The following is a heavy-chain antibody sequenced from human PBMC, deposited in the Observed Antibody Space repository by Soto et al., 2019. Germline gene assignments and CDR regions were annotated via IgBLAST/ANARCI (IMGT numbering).Heavy chain of an antibody. Sequence: GGSLRLSCAASGSTFSSYAMHWVRQAPGKGLEWVAVISYDGSNKYYADSVKGRFTISRDNSKNTLYLQMNSLRAEDTAVYYCARAYSSGWYIYYYYGMDVWGQGTTVTVSS. V-gene: IGHV3-30-3*01. D-gene: IGHD6-19*01. CDR3: ARAYSSGWYIYYYYGMDV. J-gene: IGHJ6*02. CDR1: GSTFSSYA. CDR2: ISYDGSNK.